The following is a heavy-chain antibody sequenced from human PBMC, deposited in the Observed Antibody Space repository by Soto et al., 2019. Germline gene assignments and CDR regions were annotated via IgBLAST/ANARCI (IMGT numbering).Heavy chain of an antibody. CDR2: IYYSGST. Sequence: TLQPLSVPCTVADGTISNGGCYCNRKHQNPGKGLEWIGYIYYSGSTYYNPSLKSRVSMSVDTSENQFSLKLSSVTAADTAVYYCARSSTYDNSGPLDYWGQGTLVTVSS. V-gene: IGHV4-31*03. J-gene: IGHJ4*02. CDR1: DGTISNGGCY. D-gene: IGHD3-22*01. CDR3: ARSSTYDNSGPLDY.